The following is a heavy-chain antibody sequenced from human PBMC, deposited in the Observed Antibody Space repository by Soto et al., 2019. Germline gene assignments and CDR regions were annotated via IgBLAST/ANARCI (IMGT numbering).Heavy chain of an antibody. J-gene: IGHJ6*02. CDR3: ARDRCSGGSCYQADYGMDV. V-gene: IGHV1-3*01. CDR1: GYTFTSYA. D-gene: IGHD2-15*01. Sequence: GASVKVSCKASGYTFTSYAMHWVRQAPGQRLEWMGWINAGNGNTKYSQKFQGRVTITRDTSASTAYMELSSLRSEDTAVYYCARDRCSGGSCYQADYGMDVWGQGTTVTVSS. CDR2: INAGNGNT.